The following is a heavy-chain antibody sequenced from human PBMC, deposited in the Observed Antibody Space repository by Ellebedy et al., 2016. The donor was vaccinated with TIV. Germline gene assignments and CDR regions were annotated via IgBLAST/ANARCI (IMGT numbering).Heavy chain of an antibody. CDR1: GFTLGDYV. V-gene: IGHV3-49*04. CDR2: IRSNPYGGTT. D-gene: IGHD3-9*01. CDR3: TRVADYDTSTGYHAGYYGMDV. Sequence: GESLKISCTASGFTLGDYVMVWVRQAPGKGLEWVGFIRSNPYGGTTEYAASVKGKFTISRDDSKSIAYLQMNSLKTEDTGVYYCTRVADYDTSTGYHAGYYGMDVWGQGTTVTVSS. J-gene: IGHJ6*02.